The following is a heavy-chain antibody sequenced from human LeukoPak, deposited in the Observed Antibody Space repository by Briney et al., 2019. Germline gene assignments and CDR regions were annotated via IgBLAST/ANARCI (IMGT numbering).Heavy chain of an antibody. D-gene: IGHD6-19*01. CDR2: IVVGSGHT. CDR1: GFSFTTSA. Sequence: SVTVSCKASGFSFTTSAMQWVRQARGQRLEWIGWIVVGSGHTRYAQKFQERITITRDMSTSTAYMQLSSLRSEDTAVYYCAADHQFSGWESAYGMDVWGQGTTVTASS. V-gene: IGHV1-58*02. CDR3: AADHQFSGWESAYGMDV. J-gene: IGHJ6*02.